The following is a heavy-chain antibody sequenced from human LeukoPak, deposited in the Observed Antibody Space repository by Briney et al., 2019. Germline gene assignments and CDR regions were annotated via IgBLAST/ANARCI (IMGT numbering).Heavy chain of an antibody. V-gene: IGHV3-74*01. J-gene: IGHJ4*02. CDR1: GFTFSNYW. CDR2: IHSDGSST. D-gene: IGHD2-2*01. CDR3: ARDPCHGALDY. Sequence: GVLRLSCAASGFTFSNYWMHWVRQAPGKGLVWVSRIHSDGSSTVYADSVKGRFTISRHNAKNSLYLQMNSLRAEDTAVYYCARDPCHGALDYWGQGALVTVSS.